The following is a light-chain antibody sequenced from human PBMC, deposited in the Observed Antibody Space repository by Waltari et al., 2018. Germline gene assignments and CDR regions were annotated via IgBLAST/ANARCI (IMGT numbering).Light chain of an antibody. Sequence: QSVLTQPPSAYGTCGQRVTISWFGSRSNIGSNTVNWYQQHPGTAPKLLIYSDDQRPSGVSDRFSGSKSGTSASLAISGLQSEDEADYYCATWGDSLNGPYVFRTGTRVTVL. CDR3: ATWGDSLNGPYV. CDR2: SDD. V-gene: IGLV1-44*01. J-gene: IGLJ1*01. CDR1: RSNIGSNT.